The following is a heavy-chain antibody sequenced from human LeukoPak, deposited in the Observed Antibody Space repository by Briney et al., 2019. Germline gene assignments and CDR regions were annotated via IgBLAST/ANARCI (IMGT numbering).Heavy chain of an antibody. CDR3: AGLRPAAIGGYYFDY. CDR1: GGSISSYY. D-gene: IGHD2-2*02. J-gene: IGHJ4*02. Sequence: PSETLSLTCTVSGGSISSYYWSWIRQPPGKGLEWIGYIYYSGSTNYNPSLKSRVTISVDTSKNQFSLRLSSVTAADTAVYYCAGLRPAAIGGYYFDYWGQGTLVTVSS. V-gene: IGHV4-59*12. CDR2: IYYSGST.